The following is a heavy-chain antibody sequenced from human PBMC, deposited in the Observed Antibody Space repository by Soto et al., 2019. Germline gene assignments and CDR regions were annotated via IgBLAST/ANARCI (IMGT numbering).Heavy chain of an antibody. CDR1: GFTFSSFN. Sequence: GGSLRLSCAVSGFTFSSFNMNWVRQAPGKGLEWVSSITSSGTYIYYANSAKGRFTVSRDNAKNSLYLQMNSLRAEDTAVYYCARDLGGSSLYYFDYWGPRTPVTVSS. J-gene: IGHJ4*02. D-gene: IGHD1-26*01. CDR2: ITSSGTYI. V-gene: IGHV3-21*01. CDR3: ARDLGGSSLYYFDY.